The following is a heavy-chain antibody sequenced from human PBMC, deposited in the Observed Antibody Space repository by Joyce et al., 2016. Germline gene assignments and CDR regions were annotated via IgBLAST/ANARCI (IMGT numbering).Heavy chain of an antibody. J-gene: IGHJ3*02. D-gene: IGHD2/OR15-2a*01. Sequence: VQLVQSGADVKKPGSSVKVSCKVSGGNFYDYTITWVRQAPGKGLEWMGRIIPIVGVANYERKFRGRVALTADKSTATAYLELNSLGLDDTSMFFCTRGRIEYSKTFNAYDIWGQGTMVTVSS. CDR2: IIPIVGVA. CDR1: GGNFYDYT. V-gene: IGHV1-69*04. CDR3: TRGRIEYSKTFNAYDI.